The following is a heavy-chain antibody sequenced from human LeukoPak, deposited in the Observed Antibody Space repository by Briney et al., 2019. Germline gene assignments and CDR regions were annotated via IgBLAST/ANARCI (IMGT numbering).Heavy chain of an antibody. D-gene: IGHD6-6*01. CDR3: ARDYSSSWLRFFDY. J-gene: IGHJ4*02. Sequence: GGSLRLSCAASGFTSSSYGMHWVRQAPGKGLEWVAVMWFDGSNIYYADSVKGRFTISRDNSKNTLYLQMDSLRAEDTAVYYCARDYSSSWLRFFDYWGQGTLVTVSS. CDR2: MWFDGSNI. V-gene: IGHV3-33*01. CDR1: GFTSSSYG.